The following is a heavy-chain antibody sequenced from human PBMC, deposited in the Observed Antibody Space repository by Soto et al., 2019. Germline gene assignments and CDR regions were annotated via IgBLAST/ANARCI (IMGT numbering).Heavy chain of an antibody. CDR3: ARGSCSSTSCYYYYYGMDV. J-gene: IGHJ6*02. CDR2: IYHSGST. D-gene: IGHD2-2*01. Sequence: NPSETLSLTCAVSGGSISSSNWWSWVRQPPGKGLEWIGEIYHSGSTNYNPSLKSRVTISVDKSKNQFSLKLSSVTAADTAVYYCARGSCSSTSCYYYYYGMDVWGQGTTVTVSS. V-gene: IGHV4-4*02. CDR1: GGSISSSNW.